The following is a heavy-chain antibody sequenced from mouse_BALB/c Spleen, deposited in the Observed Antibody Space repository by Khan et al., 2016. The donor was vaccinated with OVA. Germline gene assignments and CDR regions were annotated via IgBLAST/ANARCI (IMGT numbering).Heavy chain of an antibody. CDR3: ARSVYCTDAYGMDY. J-gene: IGHJ4*01. CDR1: GYSITSDYA. Sequence: EVQLQESGPGLVKPSQSLSLTCTVTGYSITSDYAWNWIRQFPGNKLEWMGYISSTGSTSYNPSLKSRISITRDTSKNQFFLHLNSVTTEDTATXDGARSVYCTDAYGMDYWGQGTTVTVSS. D-gene: IGHD2-1*01. V-gene: IGHV3-2*02. CDR2: ISSTGST.